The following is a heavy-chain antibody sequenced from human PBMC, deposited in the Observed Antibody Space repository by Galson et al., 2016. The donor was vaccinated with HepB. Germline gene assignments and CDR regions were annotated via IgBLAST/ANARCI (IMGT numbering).Heavy chain of an antibody. CDR1: GYSFTTYW. D-gene: IGHD2-15*01. V-gene: IGHV5-10-1*01. CDR3: AGEDGYCTGGTCYGVYYYYGMDV. CDR2: IDPSDSYT. Sequence: QSGAEVKKPGESLRISCKGSGYSFTTYWISWVRQTPGKGLEWMGRIDPSDSYTNYSPSFEGHVTMSADKSISTAYLQWSSLEASDTAMYYCAGEDGYCTGGTCYGVYYYYGMDVWGQGTTVTVSS. J-gene: IGHJ6*02.